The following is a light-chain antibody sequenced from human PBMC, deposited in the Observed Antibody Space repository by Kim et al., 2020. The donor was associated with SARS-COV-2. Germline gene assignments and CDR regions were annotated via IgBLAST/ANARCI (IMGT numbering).Light chain of an antibody. CDR2: GAS. V-gene: IGKV3-20*01. Sequence: LSPGERATLSCRASQSVSSIYIAWYQQKPGQAPRLLIYGASSRATGIPDRFSGSGSGTDFTLTINRLEPEDFAVYYCQQYGSSSYTFGQGTKLEI. CDR1: QSVSSIY. J-gene: IGKJ2*01. CDR3: QQYGSSSYT.